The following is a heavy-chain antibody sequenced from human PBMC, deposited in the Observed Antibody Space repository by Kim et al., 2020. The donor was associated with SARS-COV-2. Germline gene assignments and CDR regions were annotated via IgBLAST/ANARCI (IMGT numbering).Heavy chain of an antibody. D-gene: IGHD1-7*01. Sequence: SETLSLTCTVSGGSVSSGSYYWSWLRQPPGKGLEWIGYIYYSGSTNSNPSLQSRVTISVDTSKNQLSLKLSSVPAADTAVYYCARGRAQLELRVNWFDPCGQGALRTLSS. CDR3: ARGRAQLELRVNWFDP. CDR2: IYYSGST. CDR1: GGSVSSGSYY. V-gene: IGHV4-61*01. J-gene: IGHJ5*02.